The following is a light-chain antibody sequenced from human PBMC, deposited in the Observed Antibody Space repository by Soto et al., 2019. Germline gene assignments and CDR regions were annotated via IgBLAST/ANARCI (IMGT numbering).Light chain of an antibody. V-gene: IGKV1-8*01. CDR2: AAS. CDR1: QGISSY. Sequence: IHMTQSPSTLAASVGDRVTITCRASQGISSYLAWYQQKPGKAPKLLIYAASTLQSGVPSRFSGSGSGTDFTLTISCLQSEDFATYYCQQYYSYPITFGGGTKVDIK. CDR3: QQYYSYPIT. J-gene: IGKJ4*01.